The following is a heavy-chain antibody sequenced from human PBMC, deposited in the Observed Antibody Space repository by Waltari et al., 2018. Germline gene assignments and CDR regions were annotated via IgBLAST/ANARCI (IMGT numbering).Heavy chain of an antibody. CDR1: GFTFSRSW. CDR2: IQQNGSEK. CDR3: ARDLVATPP. V-gene: IGHV3-7*01. Sequence: EVQLVESGGDLVQPGGSLCLAGAASGFTFSRSWMAGGRQAPGKGLGWVGNIQQNGSEKWYADSVRGRFTISRDNAMNSLYLQMNSLRVEDTAVYYCARDLVATPPWGQGTLVTVSS. J-gene: IGHJ5*02. D-gene: IGHD2-21*02.